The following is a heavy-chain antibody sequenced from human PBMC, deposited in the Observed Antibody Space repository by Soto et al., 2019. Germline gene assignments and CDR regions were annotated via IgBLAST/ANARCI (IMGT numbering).Heavy chain of an antibody. Sequence: GGSLRLSCAASGFTFSSYSMNWVRQAPGKGLEWVSSISSSSSYIYYADSVKGRFTISRDNAKNSLYLQMNSLRAEDTAVYYCAGGDCTNGVCRDYSYYYGMDVWGQGTTVTVSS. V-gene: IGHV3-21*01. J-gene: IGHJ6*02. D-gene: IGHD2-8*01. CDR1: GFTFSSYS. CDR3: AGGDCTNGVCRDYSYYYGMDV. CDR2: ISSSSSYI.